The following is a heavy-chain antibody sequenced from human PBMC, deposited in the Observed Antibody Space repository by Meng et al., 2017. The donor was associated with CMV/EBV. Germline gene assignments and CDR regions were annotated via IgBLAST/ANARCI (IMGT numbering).Heavy chain of an antibody. CDR1: GSSPSTSGVG. J-gene: IGHJ5*02. Sequence: QLPVKESGPPLLKPTQTLTSTCPCSGSSPSTSGVGVGWIRQPPGKALEWLALIYWDDDKRYSPSLKSRLTITKDTSKNQVVLTMTNMDPVDTATYYCAHKGRRMAAAGINWFDPWGQGTLVTVSS. D-gene: IGHD6-13*01. CDR3: AHKGRRMAAAGINWFDP. CDR2: IYWDDDK. V-gene: IGHV2-5*02.